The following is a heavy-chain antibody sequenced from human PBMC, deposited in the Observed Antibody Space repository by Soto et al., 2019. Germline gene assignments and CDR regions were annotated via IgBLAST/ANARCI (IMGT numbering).Heavy chain of an antibody. J-gene: IGHJ4*02. V-gene: IGHV3-11*01. D-gene: IGHD6-6*01. Sequence: GGALRLSCAASGFPFSDYYMSWIRQAPGKGLEWVSHITNSGSTKYYADSVKGRFTISRDNAKNSLFLQMNSLRAEDTAVYYCARTLAARFDYWGQGTPVTVSS. CDR2: ITNSGSTK. CDR3: ARTLAARFDY. CDR1: GFPFSDYY.